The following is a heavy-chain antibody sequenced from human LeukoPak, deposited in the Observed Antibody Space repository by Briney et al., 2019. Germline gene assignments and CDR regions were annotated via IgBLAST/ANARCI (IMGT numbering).Heavy chain of an antibody. Sequence: SRTLSLTCAISGDSVSSNSAAWNWIRQSPSRGLEWLGRTYYRSKWYSDYAVSVKSRITINPDTSKNQFSLHLNSVAPEDTAVYYCARGPQVVGYYYIDEWGKGTTVTVSS. D-gene: IGHD2-15*01. J-gene: IGHJ6*03. CDR2: TYYRSKWYS. V-gene: IGHV6-1*01. CDR1: GDSVSSNSAA. CDR3: ARGPQVVGYYYIDE.